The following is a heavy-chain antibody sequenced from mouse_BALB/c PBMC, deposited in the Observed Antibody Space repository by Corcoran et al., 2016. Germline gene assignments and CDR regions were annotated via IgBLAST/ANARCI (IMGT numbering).Heavy chain of an antibody. CDR1: GYTFTNYG. Sequence: QIQLVQSGPELKKPGETVKISCKASGYTFTNYGMNWVKQAPGKGLKWMGWINTYTGEPTYADDFKGRFAFSLETSDRTAYLQINNLKNEDTATYFCAREPYAMDYWGQGTSVTVSS. CDR3: AREPYAMDY. J-gene: IGHJ4*01. CDR2: INTYTGEP. V-gene: IGHV9-3-1*01.